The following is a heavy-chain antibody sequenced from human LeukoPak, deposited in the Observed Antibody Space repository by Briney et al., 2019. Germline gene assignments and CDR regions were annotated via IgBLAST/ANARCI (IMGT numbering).Heavy chain of an antibody. V-gene: IGHV3-21*01. CDR2: ISSSSSYI. J-gene: IGHJ4*02. CDR3: ARGITIFGVVKN. D-gene: IGHD3-3*01. CDR1: GCTFSSYS. Sequence: PGGSLRLSCAASGCTFSSYSMNWVRQAPGKGLEWVSPISSSSSYIYYADSVKGRFTISRDNAKNSLYLQMNSLRAEDTAVYYCARGITIFGVVKNWGQGTLVTVSS.